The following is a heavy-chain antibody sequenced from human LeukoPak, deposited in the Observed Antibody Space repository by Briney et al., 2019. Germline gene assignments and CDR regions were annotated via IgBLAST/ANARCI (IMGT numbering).Heavy chain of an antibody. V-gene: IGHV4-34*01. J-gene: IGHJ6*02. Sequence: SETLSLTCAVYGGSFSGYYWSWIRQPPGKGLEWIGEINHSGSTNYNPSLKSRVTISVDTSKNQFSLKLSSVTAADTAVYYCARGRKDFWSGYPHYYYYGMDVWGQGITVTVSS. CDR3: ARGRKDFWSGYPHYYYYGMDV. CDR1: GGSFSGYY. D-gene: IGHD3-3*01. CDR2: INHSGST.